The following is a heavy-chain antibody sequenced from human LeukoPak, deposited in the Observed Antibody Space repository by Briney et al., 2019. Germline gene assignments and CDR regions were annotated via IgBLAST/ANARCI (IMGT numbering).Heavy chain of an antibody. CDR3: ARRSYDYVWGSYRRGTFDY. Sequence: PSETLSLTCTVSGGSLSSAHGWSWIRQPPGKGLEWIGYSQNSGCTNCNPSLKSRVTISVDTSKNQFSLKLSSVTAADTAVYYCARRSYDYVWGSYRRGTFDYWGQGTLVTVSS. CDR2: SQNSGCT. J-gene: IGHJ4*02. D-gene: IGHD3-16*02. CDR1: GGSLSSAHG. V-gene: IGHV4-61*01.